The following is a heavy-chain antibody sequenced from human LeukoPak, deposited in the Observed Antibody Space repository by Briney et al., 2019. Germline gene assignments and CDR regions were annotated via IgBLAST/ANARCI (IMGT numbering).Heavy chain of an antibody. D-gene: IGHD6-13*01. CDR3: AKDRQQSAEGALGY. J-gene: IGHJ4*02. CDR2: ISSSGGST. Sequence: GGSLRLSCAASGFTFSSYAMSWVRQAPGKGLEWVSAISSSGGSTYYADSVKGRFTISRDSSKNTLYLQMNSLRAEDTAVYYCAKDRQQSAEGALGYWGQGTLVTVSS. CDR1: GFTFSSYA. V-gene: IGHV3-23*01.